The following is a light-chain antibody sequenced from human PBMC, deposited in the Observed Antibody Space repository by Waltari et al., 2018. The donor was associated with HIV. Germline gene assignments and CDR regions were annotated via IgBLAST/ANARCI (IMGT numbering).Light chain of an antibody. V-gene: IGKV1-13*02. J-gene: IGKJ5*01. CDR3: QQFISYPVT. CDR1: PGISNA. Sequence: AVQLTQSPSSLSTSVGDRVTITCRASPGISNALAWYQQKPEKAPKLLIYDASTLASGVPSRFSGSGSGTDFTLTISSLQPEDFATYYCQQFISYPVTFGQGTRLEIK. CDR2: DAS.